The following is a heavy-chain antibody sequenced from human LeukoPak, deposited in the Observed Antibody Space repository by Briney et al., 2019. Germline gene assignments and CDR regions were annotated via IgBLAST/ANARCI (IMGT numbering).Heavy chain of an antibody. CDR2: TSAYNGNT. Sequence: GASVKVSCKASGYTFTSYGISWVRQAPGQGLEWMGWTSAYNGNTNYAQKLQGRVTMTTDTSTSTAYMELRSLRSDDTAVYYCARHMNILTGSDAFDIWGQGTMVTVSS. J-gene: IGHJ3*02. CDR1: GYTFTSYG. CDR3: ARHMNILTGSDAFDI. D-gene: IGHD3-9*01. V-gene: IGHV1-18*01.